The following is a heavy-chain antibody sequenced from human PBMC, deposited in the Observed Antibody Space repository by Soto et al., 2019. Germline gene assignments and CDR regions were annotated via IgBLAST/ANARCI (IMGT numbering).Heavy chain of an antibody. CDR3: ARVKKQIEGHYYYYGMDV. V-gene: IGHV4-59*01. D-gene: IGHD6-6*01. CDR2: IYYSGST. J-gene: IGHJ6*02. CDR1: GGSISSYY. Sequence: SETLSLTCTVSGGSISSYYWSWIRQPPGKGLEWIGYIYYSGSTNYNPSLKSRVTISVDTSKNQFSLKLSSVTAADTAVYYCARVKKQIEGHYYYYGMDVWGQGNTVTVSS.